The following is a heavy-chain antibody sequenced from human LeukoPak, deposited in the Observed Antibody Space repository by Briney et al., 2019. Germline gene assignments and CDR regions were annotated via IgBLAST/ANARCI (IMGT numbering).Heavy chain of an antibody. Sequence: GPTLVNTTQTLTRTYTFAGFSLTTSGVAAGVGWIRQPPGKALEWLALIYWDDDKRYSPSLKSRLTIRKDTSKKQVVLTMTKIDHVDTAKYYSAHLAYCLDNFPIPGSDTYDMWGQGTMVTVS. J-gene: IGHJ3*02. V-gene: IGHV2-5*02. CDR2: IYWDDDK. D-gene: IGHD2-21*01. CDR1: GFSLTTSGVAAG. CDR3: AHLAYCLDNFPIPGSDTYDM.